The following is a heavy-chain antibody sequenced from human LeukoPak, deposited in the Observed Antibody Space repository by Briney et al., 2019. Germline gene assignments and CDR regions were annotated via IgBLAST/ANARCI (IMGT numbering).Heavy chain of an antibody. CDR3: ARDQGWSDYEVWFDP. D-gene: IGHD1-26*01. CDR2: IIPIFGTA. CDR1: GGTFSSYA. Sequence: ASVKVSCKASGGTFSSYAISWVRQAPGQGLEWMGGIIPIFGTANYAQKFQGRVTITADESTSTAYMELSSLRSEDTAVYYCARDQGWSDYEVWFDPWGQGTLVTVSS. J-gene: IGHJ5*02. V-gene: IGHV1-69*13.